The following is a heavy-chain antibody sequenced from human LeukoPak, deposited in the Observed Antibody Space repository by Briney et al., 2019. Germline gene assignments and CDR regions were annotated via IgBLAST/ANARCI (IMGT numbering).Heavy chain of an antibody. D-gene: IGHD5-18*01. CDR1: GYTFTGYY. J-gene: IGHJ4*02. CDR2: INPNSGGT. V-gene: IGHV1-2*02. CDR3: ARGSRGYSYGYGLHYFDY. Sequence: ASVKVSCKASGYTFTGYYMHWVRQAPGQGLEWMGWINPNSGGTNYAQKFQGRVTMTRDASISTAYMELSRLRSDDTAVYYCARGSRGYSYGYGLHYFDYWGQGTLVTVSS.